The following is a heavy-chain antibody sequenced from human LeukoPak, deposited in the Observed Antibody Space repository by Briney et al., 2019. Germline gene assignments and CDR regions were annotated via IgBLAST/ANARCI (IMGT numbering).Heavy chain of an antibody. V-gene: IGHV4-61*02. CDR3: ARDYYDSSGYYYGFDY. J-gene: IGHJ4*02. CDR1: GGSISSGSYY. Sequence: SETLSLTCTVSGGSISSGSYYWSWIRQPAGKGLEWIGRIYTSGSTNYNPSLKSRVTISVDTSKNQFSLKLSSVTAADTAVYYCARDYYDSSGYYYGFDYWGQGTLVTVSS. D-gene: IGHD3-22*01. CDR2: IYTSGST.